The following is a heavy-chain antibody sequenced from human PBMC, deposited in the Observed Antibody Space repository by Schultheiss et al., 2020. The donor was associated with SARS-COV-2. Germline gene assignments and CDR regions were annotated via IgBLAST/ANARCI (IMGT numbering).Heavy chain of an antibody. CDR3: ARGRLLWFGESNWFDP. V-gene: IGHV4-61*02. J-gene: IGHJ5*02. CDR2: SYTSGST. CDR1: GGSISSGSYY. D-gene: IGHD3-10*01. Sequence: SETLSLTCTVSGGSISSGSYYWSWIRQPAGKGLEWIGRSYTSGSTNYNPSLKSRVTISVDTSKNQFSLKLSSVTAADTAVYYCARGRLLWFGESNWFDPWGQGTLVTVSS.